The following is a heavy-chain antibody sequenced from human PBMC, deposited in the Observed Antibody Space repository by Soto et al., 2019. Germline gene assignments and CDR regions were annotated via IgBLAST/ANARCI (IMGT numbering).Heavy chain of an antibody. CDR2: INPNSGGT. V-gene: IGHV1-2*04. CDR3: ARAGPYSGYDSNGFDP. J-gene: IGHJ5*02. Sequence: QVQLVQSGAEVKKPGASVKVSCKASGYTFTGYYMHWVRQAPGQGLAWMGWINPNSGGTNYAREFLGWVTMTMDTSLSTAYMELSRLRSDDTAVYYGARAGPYSGYDSNGFDPWGQGTLVTVSS. CDR1: GYTFTGYY. D-gene: IGHD5-12*01.